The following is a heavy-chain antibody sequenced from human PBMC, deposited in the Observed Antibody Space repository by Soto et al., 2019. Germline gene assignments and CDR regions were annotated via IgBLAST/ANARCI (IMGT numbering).Heavy chain of an antibody. D-gene: IGHD6-13*01. Sequence: PSETLSLTCAVYGGSFSCYYWSWIRQPPGKGLEWIGEINHSGSTNYNPSLKSRVTISVDTSKNQFSLKLSSVTAADTAVHYCQAAGHDFDYWGQGTLVTVSS. CDR2: INHSGST. CDR3: QAAGHDFDY. V-gene: IGHV4-34*01. J-gene: IGHJ4*02. CDR1: GGSFSCYY.